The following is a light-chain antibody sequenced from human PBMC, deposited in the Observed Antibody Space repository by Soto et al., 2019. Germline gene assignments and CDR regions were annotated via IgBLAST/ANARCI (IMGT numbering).Light chain of an antibody. CDR3: QQYGSSRT. Sequence: EIVLTQSPGTLSLSPGERATLSCRASQSVSSSYLAWYQQKPGQAPRLLIYGASSRATGLPDRFSGSGSGTDFTLPISRLESEDFAVYYCQQYGSSRTFGQGTKVEIK. V-gene: IGKV3-20*01. CDR2: GAS. J-gene: IGKJ1*01. CDR1: QSVSSSY.